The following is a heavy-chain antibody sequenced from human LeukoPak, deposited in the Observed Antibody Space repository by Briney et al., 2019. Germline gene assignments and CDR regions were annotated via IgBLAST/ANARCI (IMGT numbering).Heavy chain of an antibody. CDR1: GGSISSGGYY. CDR3: ARELVAAAGRVFDY. CDR2: IYYSGST. V-gene: IGHV4-31*03. D-gene: IGHD6-13*01. J-gene: IGHJ4*02. Sequence: SQTLSLTCTVSGGSISSGGYYWSWIRQHPGKGLEWIGYIYYSGSTNYNPSLKSRVTISVDTSKNQFSLKLSSVTAADTAVYYCARELVAAAGRVFDYWGQGTLVTVSS.